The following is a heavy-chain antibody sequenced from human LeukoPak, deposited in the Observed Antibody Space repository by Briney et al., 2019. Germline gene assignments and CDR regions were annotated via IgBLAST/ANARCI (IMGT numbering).Heavy chain of an antibody. D-gene: IGHD6-6*01. CDR3: ARSVYSSSSLFDY. J-gene: IGHJ4*02. CDR1: GFTFSSYS. Sequence: GGSLRLSCAASGFTFSSYSMNWVRQAPGKGLEWVSSISSSSSYIYYADSVKGRFTISRDNAKNSLYLQMNSLRAEDTAVYYCARSVYSSSSLFDYWGQGTLVTVSS. CDR2: ISSSSSYI. V-gene: IGHV3-21*01.